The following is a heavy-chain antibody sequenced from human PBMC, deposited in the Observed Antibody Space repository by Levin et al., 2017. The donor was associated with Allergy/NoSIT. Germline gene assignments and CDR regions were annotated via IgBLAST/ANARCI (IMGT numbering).Heavy chain of an antibody. V-gene: IGHV4-34*01. CDR1: GDSFITYF. CDR3: ARVGGSGWRRTLIDY. Sequence: SQTLSLTCAVYGDSFITYFWTWIRQPPGKGLEWIGEVNQSGSTNFNPSLKSRVTISVDTSKSQFSLKLSSVTAADTAVYYCARVGGSGWRRTLIDYWGQGTLVTVSS. CDR2: VNQSGST. J-gene: IGHJ4*02. D-gene: IGHD6-19*01.